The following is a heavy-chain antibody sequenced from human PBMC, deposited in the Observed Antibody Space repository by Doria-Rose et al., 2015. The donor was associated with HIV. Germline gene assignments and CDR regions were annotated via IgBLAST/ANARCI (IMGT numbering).Heavy chain of an antibody. Sequence: VQLVQSGGGLVRPGGSLRLSCATSGFTFSSHRINWVRQAPGQGLEWVSSISSTSAYINYADSVRGRVTISRDNARNSLYLQMDSLRAEDTAIYYCATGVTLDYWGQGTLVTVSS. J-gene: IGHJ4*02. V-gene: IGHV3-21*01. D-gene: IGHD3-10*01. CDR3: ATGVTLDY. CDR2: ISSTSAYI. CDR1: GFTFSSHR.